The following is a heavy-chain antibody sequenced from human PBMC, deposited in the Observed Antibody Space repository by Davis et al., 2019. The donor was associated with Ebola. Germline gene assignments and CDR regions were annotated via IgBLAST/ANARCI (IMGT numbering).Heavy chain of an antibody. CDR2: INHSGST. CDR1: GGSFSGYY. J-gene: IGHJ3*02. D-gene: IGHD3-22*01. V-gene: IGHV4-34*01. Sequence: GSLRLSCAVYGGSFSGYYWSWIRQPPGKGLEWIGEINHSGSTNYNPSLKSRVTISVDKSKNQFSLKLSSVTAAGTAVYYCARGGITMIVVATDAFDIWGQGTMVTVSS. CDR3: ARGGITMIVVATDAFDI.